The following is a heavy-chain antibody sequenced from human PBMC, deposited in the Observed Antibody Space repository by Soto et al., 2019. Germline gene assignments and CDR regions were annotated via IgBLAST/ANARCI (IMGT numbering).Heavy chain of an antibody. V-gene: IGHV4-34*01. D-gene: IGHD2-2*01. Sequence: SETLSLTCAVYGGSFSGYYWSWIRQPPGKGLEWIGEINHSGSTNYNPSLKSRVTISVDTSKNQFSLKLSSVTAADTAVYYCARGLGCSSTSCYDAFDIWGQGTMVTVS. CDR3: ARGLGCSSTSCYDAFDI. CDR2: INHSGST. CDR1: GGSFSGYY. J-gene: IGHJ3*02.